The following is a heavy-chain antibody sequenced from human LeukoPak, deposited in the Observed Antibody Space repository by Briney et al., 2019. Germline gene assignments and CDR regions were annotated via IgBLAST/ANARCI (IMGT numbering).Heavy chain of an antibody. V-gene: IGHV3-30*02. CDR1: GFTFSTYG. Sequence: GGSLRLSCAASGFTFSTYGMHWVRQAPGKGLEWVSFIRYVGINKYYADSVKGRFTVSRDNAKNSLDLQMNSLRSEDTAVYYCVRDRGISFYFDYWGQGTLVTVSS. CDR3: VRDRGISFYFDY. D-gene: IGHD3-16*02. J-gene: IGHJ4*02. CDR2: IRYVGINK.